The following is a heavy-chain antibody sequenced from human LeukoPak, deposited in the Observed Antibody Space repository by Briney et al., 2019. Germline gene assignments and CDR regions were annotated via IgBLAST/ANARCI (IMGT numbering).Heavy chain of an antibody. V-gene: IGHV4-34*01. CDR3: ARGRQDVNMILVVMAGVSYYLDV. CDR1: GGSFSGYY. Sequence: SETLSLTCAVYGGSFSGYYWSWIHQPPGKGLEWIGEINHSGSTNYNPSLTSRVTISVDTSKNQFTLKLRSVTAADTAVYYCARGRQDVNMILVVMAGVSYYLDVWSKGTTVTVS. CDR2: INHSGST. D-gene: IGHD3-22*01. J-gene: IGHJ6*03.